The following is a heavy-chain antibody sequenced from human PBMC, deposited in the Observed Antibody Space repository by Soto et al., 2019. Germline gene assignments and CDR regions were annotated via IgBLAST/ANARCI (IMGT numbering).Heavy chain of an antibody. CDR1: GYTFTNNA. V-gene: IGHV1-3*01. D-gene: IGHD3-16*02. J-gene: IGHJ3*02. CDR2: LNAGNSNR. Sequence: ASVNVSCKASGYTFTNNAIHWVRQAPGQRLEWLGWLNAGNSNREYSQKFQGRIIMTKDTSASTAYMELSSLISEDTAVYYCARGYDFVWGSYRSDAFDIWGQGTMVTVSS. CDR3: ARGYDFVWGSYRSDAFDI.